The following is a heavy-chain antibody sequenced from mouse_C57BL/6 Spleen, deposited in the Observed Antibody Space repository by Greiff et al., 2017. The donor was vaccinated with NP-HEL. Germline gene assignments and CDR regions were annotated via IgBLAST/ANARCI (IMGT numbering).Heavy chain of an antibody. CDR2: IDPENGDT. CDR1: GFNIKDDY. V-gene: IGHV14-4*01. D-gene: IGHD1-2*01. CDR3: TTGGYGEGYAMDY. Sequence: VHVKQSGAELVRPGASVKLSCTASGFNIKDDYMHWVKQRPEQGLEWIGWIDPENGDTEYASKFQGKATITADTSSNTAYLQLSSLTSEDTAVYYCTTGGYGEGYAMDYWGQGTSVTVSS. J-gene: IGHJ4*01.